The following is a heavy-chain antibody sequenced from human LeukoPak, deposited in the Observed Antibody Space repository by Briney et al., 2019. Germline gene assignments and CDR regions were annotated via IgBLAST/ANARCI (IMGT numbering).Heavy chain of an antibody. V-gene: IGHV3-7*01. CDR3: ARDRILDWLLYYYYYMDV. CDR1: GFTFSSYW. Sequence: GGSLRLSCAASGFTFSSYWMSWVRQAPGKGLEWVANIKQDGSEKYYVDSVKGRFTISRDNAKNSLYLQMNSLRAEDTAVYYCARDRILDWLLYYYYYMDVWGKGTTVTVSS. J-gene: IGHJ6*03. CDR2: IKQDGSEK. D-gene: IGHD3/OR15-3a*01.